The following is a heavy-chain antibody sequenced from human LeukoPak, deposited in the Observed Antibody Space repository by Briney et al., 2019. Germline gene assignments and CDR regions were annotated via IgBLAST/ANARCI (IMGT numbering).Heavy chain of an antibody. CDR3: ASKDRGINAFDI. D-gene: IGHD3-10*01. Sequence: SETLSLTCTVSGGSISSGGYDWGWIRQHPGKGLEWIGYIYYSGSTYYNPSLKSRVTISVDTSKNQFSLRLSSVTAADTAVYYCASKDRGINAFDIWGQGTMVTVSS. CDR1: GGSISSGGYD. V-gene: IGHV4-31*03. J-gene: IGHJ3*02. CDR2: IYYSGST.